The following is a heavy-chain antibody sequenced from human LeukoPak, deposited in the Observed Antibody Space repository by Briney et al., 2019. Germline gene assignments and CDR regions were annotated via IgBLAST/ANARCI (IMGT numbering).Heavy chain of an antibody. D-gene: IGHD6-13*01. V-gene: IGHV1-2*02. CDR1: GCTFTGYY. Sequence: ASVKVSCKASGCTFTGYYMHWVRQAPGQGLEWMGWINPNSGGTNYAQKFQGRVTMTRDTSISTAYMELSRLRSDDTAVYYCARELNLAAGTFDYWGQGTLVTVSS. J-gene: IGHJ4*02. CDR3: ARELNLAAGTFDY. CDR2: INPNSGGT.